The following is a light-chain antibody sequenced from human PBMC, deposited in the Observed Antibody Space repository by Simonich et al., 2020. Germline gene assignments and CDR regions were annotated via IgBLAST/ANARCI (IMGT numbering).Light chain of an antibody. CDR1: QSVLYSSNTKNY. CDR3: QQYYSTPYT. J-gene: IGKJ2*01. Sequence: DIVMTQSPDSLAVSLGERATINCKSSQSVLYSSNTKNYLAWYQQKPGQPPKLLIYWAATRESVVPDRFSGSGSGTDFTLTISSLQAEDGAVYYCQQYYSTPYTFGQGTKLEIK. V-gene: IGKV4-1*01. CDR2: WAA.